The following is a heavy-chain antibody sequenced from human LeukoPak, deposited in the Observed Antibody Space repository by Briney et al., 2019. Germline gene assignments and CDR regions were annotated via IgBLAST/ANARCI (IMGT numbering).Heavy chain of an antibody. CDR1: GGSITNYY. V-gene: IGHV4-59*12. CDR2: IYYSGST. J-gene: IGHJ4*02. D-gene: IGHD1-26*01. Sequence: PSETLSLTCTVSGGSITNYYWSWIRQPPGKGLEWVGYIYYSGSTNYNPSLKSRVTISLDTSKKQFSLKVSSVTAADTAVYYCARDRVSYSDYWGQGTLVTVSS. CDR3: ARDRVSYSDY.